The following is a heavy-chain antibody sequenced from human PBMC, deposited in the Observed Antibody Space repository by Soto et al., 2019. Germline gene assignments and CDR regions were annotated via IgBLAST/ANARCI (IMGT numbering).Heavy chain of an antibody. V-gene: IGHV5-51*01. CDR2: IYPGDSDT. CDR1: GYSFTSYW. D-gene: IGHD6-13*01. J-gene: IGHJ6*02. CDR3: TTSRSSSHSPYGMHF. Sequence: ESLQISGKGSGYSFTSYWIGWVRQMPGKGLEWMGIIYPGDSDTRYSPSFQGQVNISADKSISTTYLQWSSLKASPTAMSYCTTSRSSSHSPYGMHFPGQAPTVADSS.